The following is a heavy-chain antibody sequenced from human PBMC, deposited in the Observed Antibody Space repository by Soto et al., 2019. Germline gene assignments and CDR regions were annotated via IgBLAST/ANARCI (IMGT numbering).Heavy chain of an antibody. CDR3: ARTPRLLDS. J-gene: IGHJ4*02. V-gene: IGHV3-7*01. D-gene: IGHD6-6*01. CDR1: C. CDR2: INTDGSEK. Sequence: GGSLRLSCSASCMNCVRQAPGKGLEWVAYINTDGSEKNYVDSVKGRFTISRDNAKKSLYLQMNSLRVEDTAVYYCARTPRLLDSWGQGTLVTVSS.